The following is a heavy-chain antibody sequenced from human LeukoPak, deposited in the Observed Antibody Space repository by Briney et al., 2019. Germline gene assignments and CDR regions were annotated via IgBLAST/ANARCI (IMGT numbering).Heavy chain of an antibody. D-gene: IGHD3-10*01. CDR1: GVPFTNHW. J-gene: IGHJ4*02. V-gene: IGHV3-74*01. CDR2: IRPDGREI. CDR3: GRDAVLGSGSIDY. Sequence: GGPLRLSCGAWGVPFTNHWVHGLRQAPGEARVGVLRIRPDGREIIHAVSVKGRFTISRDNAEHTLYRQMQSLRREDAAVYFWGRDAVLGSGSIDYWGQAVLVTVSS.